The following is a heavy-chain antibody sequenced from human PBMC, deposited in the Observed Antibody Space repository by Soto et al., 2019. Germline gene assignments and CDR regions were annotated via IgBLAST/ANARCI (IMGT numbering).Heavy chain of an antibody. Sequence: GGSLRLSCAASGFTFSSYAMHWVRQAPGKGLEWVAVISYDGSNKYYADSVKGRFTISRDNSKNTLYLQMNSLRAEDTAVYYCARGLYDSSGYVAGGWYYFDYWGQGTLVTVSS. CDR1: GFTFSSYA. CDR3: ARGLYDSSGYVAGGWYYFDY. CDR2: ISYDGSNK. V-gene: IGHV3-30-3*01. J-gene: IGHJ4*02. D-gene: IGHD3-22*01.